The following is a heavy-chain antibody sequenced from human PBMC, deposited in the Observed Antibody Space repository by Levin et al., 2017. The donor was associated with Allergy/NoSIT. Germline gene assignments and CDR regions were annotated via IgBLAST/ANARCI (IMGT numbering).Heavy chain of an antibody. CDR1: GFTFDSYW. Sequence: GESLKISCAASGFTFDSYWMSWVRQAPGKGLEWVANIKQDGSDRYYVDSVKGRFTVSRDNAKNSLYLQMNSLRAEDTAVYYCAREGIWGQGTMVTVSS. CDR3: AREGI. V-gene: IGHV3-7*04. J-gene: IGHJ3*02. CDR2: IKQDGSDR.